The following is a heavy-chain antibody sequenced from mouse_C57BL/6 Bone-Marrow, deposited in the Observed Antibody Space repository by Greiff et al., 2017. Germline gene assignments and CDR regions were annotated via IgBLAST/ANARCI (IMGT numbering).Heavy chain of an antibody. CDR2: IYPRSGNT. J-gene: IGHJ2*01. CDR3: ARGLGTSY. D-gene: IGHD3-1*01. V-gene: IGHV1-81*01. CDR1: GYTFTSYG. Sequence: VQGVESGAELARPGASVKLSCKASGYTFTSYGISWVKQRTGQGLEWIGEIYPRSGNTYYNEKFKGKATLTADKSSSTAYMELRSLTSEDSAVYFCARGLGTSYWGQGTTLTVSS.